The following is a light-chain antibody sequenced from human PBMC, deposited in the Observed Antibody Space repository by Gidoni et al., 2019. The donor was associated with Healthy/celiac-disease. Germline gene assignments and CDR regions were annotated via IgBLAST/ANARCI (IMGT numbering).Light chain of an antibody. Sequence: EIVLTQSPGTLSLSPGERATLSCRASQSVSISYLAWYQQKPGQAPRLLIYGASSRATGIPDRFSGSGSGTDFTLTISRLEPEDFAVYYCQQDGSSPFTFGPGTKVDIK. CDR2: GAS. J-gene: IGKJ3*01. V-gene: IGKV3-20*01. CDR1: QSVSISY. CDR3: QQDGSSPFT.